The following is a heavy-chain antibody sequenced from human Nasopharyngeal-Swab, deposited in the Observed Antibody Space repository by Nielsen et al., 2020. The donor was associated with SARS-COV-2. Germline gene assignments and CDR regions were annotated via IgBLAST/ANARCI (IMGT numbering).Heavy chain of an antibody. CDR2: IDTDGSTT. CDR1: GYTFSNYW. CDR3: ARGAFEYSSSWYDPYYFDY. V-gene: IGHV3-74*01. D-gene: IGHD6-19*01. Sequence: GGSLRLSCVGSGYTFSNYWMHWVRQVPGKGLVWVSRIDTDGSTTNYADSVRGRFRISRDNAKNTLYLQMNSLRVEDTAIYYCARGAFEYSSSWYDPYYFDYWGQGTLVTVSS. J-gene: IGHJ4*02.